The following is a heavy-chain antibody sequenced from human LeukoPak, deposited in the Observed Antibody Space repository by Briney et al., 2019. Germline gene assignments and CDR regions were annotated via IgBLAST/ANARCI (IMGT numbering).Heavy chain of an antibody. CDR2: IKEDGSEK. CDR1: GFTFSSYW. V-gene: IGHV3-7*01. CDR3: TRNSGWYRLDY. Sequence: PGGSLRLSCTASGFTFSSYWMTWVRQAPGKGLEWVANIKEDGSEKGFADPVKGRFTISRDNAKNSLFLQMNSLRADDMAVYYCTRNSGWYRLDYWGQGTLVTVPS. D-gene: IGHD6-19*01. J-gene: IGHJ4*02.